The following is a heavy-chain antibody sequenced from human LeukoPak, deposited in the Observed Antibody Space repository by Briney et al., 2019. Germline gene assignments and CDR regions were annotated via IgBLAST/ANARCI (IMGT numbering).Heavy chain of an antibody. D-gene: IGHD7-27*01. J-gene: IGHJ4*02. V-gene: IGHV3-23*01. CDR1: GFTFSSYA. Sequence: GGSLRLSCAASGFTFSSYAMSWVRQAPGKGLEWVSAISGSGGSTHYADSVKGRFTISRDNSKNTLYLQMNSLRAEDTAVYYCAKVPEPGIVSPVEYWGQGTLVTVSS. CDR3: AKVPEPGIVSPVEY. CDR2: ISGSGGST.